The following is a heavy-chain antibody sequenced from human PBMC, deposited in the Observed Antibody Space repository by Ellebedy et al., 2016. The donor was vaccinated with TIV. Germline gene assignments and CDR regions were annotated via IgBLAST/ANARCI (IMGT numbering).Heavy chain of an antibody. Sequence: ASVKVSCKASGYTFSSYGISWVRQAPGQGLEWMGWISGHTGDTKSAQTFQDRLTMTPDTSTTTAYMELRGLRSDDTAVDYCARSQYLLVFNDAFDIWGQGTMVTVSS. CDR2: ISGHTGDT. D-gene: IGHD1-1*01. V-gene: IGHV1-18*04. J-gene: IGHJ3*02. CDR1: GYTFSSYG. CDR3: ARSQYLLVFNDAFDI.